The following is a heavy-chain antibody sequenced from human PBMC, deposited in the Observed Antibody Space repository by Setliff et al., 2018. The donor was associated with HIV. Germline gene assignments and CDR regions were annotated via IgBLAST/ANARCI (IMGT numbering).Heavy chain of an antibody. V-gene: IGHV4-38-2*02. D-gene: IGHD1-26*01. CDR1: GYSISSGYY. J-gene: IGHJ4*02. CDR3: ARDGPIVGATTIFNY. Sequence: SETLSLTCTVSGYSISSGYYWGWIRQPPGKGLEWIGSIYHSGSTYYNPSLKSRVTISVDTSKNQFSLKLGSVTAADTAVYYCARDGPIVGATTIFNYWGQGTLVTVSS. CDR2: IYHSGST.